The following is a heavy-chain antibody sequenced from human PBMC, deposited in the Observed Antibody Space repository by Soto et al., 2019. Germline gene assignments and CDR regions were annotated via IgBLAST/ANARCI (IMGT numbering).Heavy chain of an antibody. D-gene: IGHD4-17*01. J-gene: IGHJ5*02. Sequence: SETLSLTCTVSGGSISSYYWSWIRQPPGKGLEWIEYIYYSGSTNYNPSLKSRVTISVDTSKNQFSLKLSSVTAADTAVYYCARDHRLDYGDYVWFDPWGQGTLVTVSS. CDR1: GGSISSYY. V-gene: IGHV4-59*01. CDR3: ARDHRLDYGDYVWFDP. CDR2: IYYSGST.